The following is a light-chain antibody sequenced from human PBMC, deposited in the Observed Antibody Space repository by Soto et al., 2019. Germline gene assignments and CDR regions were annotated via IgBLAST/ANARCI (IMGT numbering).Light chain of an antibody. CDR1: QSVLYRSNNKNY. J-gene: IGKJ4*01. CDR3: QQYYNTPLT. V-gene: IGKV4-1*01. Sequence: DIVMTQSPDSLAVSLGERATINCKSSQSVLYRSNNKNYLAWYQQKPGQPPKLLIYWASTRESGVHDRFSGSGSGTDFTLTISSLQAEDVAVYYCQQYYNTPLTFGGGTKVEIK. CDR2: WAS.